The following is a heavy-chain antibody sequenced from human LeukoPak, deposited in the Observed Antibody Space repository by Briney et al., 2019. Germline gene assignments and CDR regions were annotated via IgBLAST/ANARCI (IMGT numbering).Heavy chain of an antibody. J-gene: IGHJ3*02. CDR3: ARGSSYYDSSGPRGAFDI. D-gene: IGHD3-22*01. Sequence: GGSLRLSCAASGFTFSNYRMNWVRQAPGKGLEWVSSISSSSIYIYYADSLKGRFTISRDNAKNSLYLQMNSLRAEDTAVYYCARGSSYYDSSGPRGAFDIWGQGTMVTVSS. CDR2: ISSSSIYI. CDR1: GFTFSNYR. V-gene: IGHV3-21*01.